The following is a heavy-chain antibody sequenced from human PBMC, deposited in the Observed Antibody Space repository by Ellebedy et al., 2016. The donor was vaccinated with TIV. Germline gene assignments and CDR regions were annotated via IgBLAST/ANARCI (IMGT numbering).Heavy chain of an antibody. CDR3: ARDRLSEVLNGGLGVNQLLAPYYMDV. CDR2: IIPIFGSA. J-gene: IGHJ6*03. Sequence: SVKVSCXASGDTFSSYAISWVRQAPGQGLEWMGGIIPIFGSANYAQKFQGRVTIIADESTSTAYMELSSLRSEDTAVYYCARDRLSEVLNGGLGVNQLLAPYYMDVWGKGTTVTVSS. V-gene: IGHV1-69*13. CDR1: GDTFSSYA. D-gene: IGHD2-2*01.